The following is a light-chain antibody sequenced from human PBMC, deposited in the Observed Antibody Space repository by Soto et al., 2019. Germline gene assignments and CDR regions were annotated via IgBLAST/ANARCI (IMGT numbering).Light chain of an antibody. V-gene: IGKV1-39*01. CDR3: QQSYSTPGT. J-gene: IGKJ1*01. Sequence: DIQMTQSPSSLSASVGDRVTITCRASQSISSYLNWYQQKPGKAPKLPIYAASSLQSGVPSRFSGSVSGTDFTLTISSLQPEDFATYYCQQSYSTPGTFGQGTKVEIK. CDR1: QSISSY. CDR2: AAS.